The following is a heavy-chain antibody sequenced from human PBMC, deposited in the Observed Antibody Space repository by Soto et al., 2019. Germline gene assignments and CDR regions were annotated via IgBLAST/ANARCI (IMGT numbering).Heavy chain of an antibody. D-gene: IGHD3-22*01. CDR1: GFTFSSYG. Sequence: QVQLVESGGGVVQPGRSLRLCCAASGFTFSSYGMHWVRQAPGKGLEWVAVISYDGRNKYYSDSVKGRFTISRDNSKNTLYLQMNSLRAEDTAVYYCAKDHWGDSSGYYEVDYWGQGTLVTVSS. J-gene: IGHJ4*02. V-gene: IGHV3-30*18. CDR2: ISYDGRNK. CDR3: AKDHWGDSSGYYEVDY.